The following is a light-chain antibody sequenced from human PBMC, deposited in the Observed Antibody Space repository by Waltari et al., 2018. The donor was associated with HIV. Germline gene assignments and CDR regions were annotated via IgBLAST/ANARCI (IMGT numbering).Light chain of an antibody. CDR2: EVS. V-gene: IGLV2-23*02. CDR3: CSYVGWSTILYV. CDR1: SSDVGSYNL. Sequence: QSALTQPASVSGSPGQSTTISCTGTSSDVGSYNLVSWYQQHPGKAPKLMIYEVSKRPSGVSNRFSGSKSGNTASLTISGLQAEDEADYYCCSYVGWSTILYVFGTGTKVTVL. J-gene: IGLJ1*01.